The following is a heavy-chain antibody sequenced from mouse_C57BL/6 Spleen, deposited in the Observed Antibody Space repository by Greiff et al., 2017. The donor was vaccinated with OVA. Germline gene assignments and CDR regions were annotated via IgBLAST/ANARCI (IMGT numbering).Heavy chain of an antibody. Sequence: VQLVESGPELVKPGASVKISCKASGYAFSSSWMNWVKQRPGKGLEWIGRIYPGDGDTNYNGKFKGKATLTADKSSSTAYMQLSSLTSEDSAVYFCASITTGVEYFDYWGQGTTLTVSS. J-gene: IGHJ2*01. D-gene: IGHD1-1*01. V-gene: IGHV1-82*01. CDR3: ASITTGVEYFDY. CDR1: GYAFSSSW. CDR2: IYPGDGDT.